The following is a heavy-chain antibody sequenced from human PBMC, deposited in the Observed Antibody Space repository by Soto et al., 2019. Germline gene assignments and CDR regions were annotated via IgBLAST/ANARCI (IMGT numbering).Heavy chain of an antibody. V-gene: IGHV1-18*01. CDR2: ISGYNGQT. CDR3: ARDKRKELWGEGLNALDV. CDR1: GYTFTTYG. J-gene: IGHJ6*02. D-gene: IGHD2-21*01. Sequence: QVQLVQSGPEVMKPGASVKVSCKASGYTFTTYGISWVRLAPGQGLEWLGWISGYNGQTNYAPRFRDRVTLTTDTPTSPTNMERRSLRSYGTAIYFCARDKRKELWGEGLNALDVWGQGTTVTVSS.